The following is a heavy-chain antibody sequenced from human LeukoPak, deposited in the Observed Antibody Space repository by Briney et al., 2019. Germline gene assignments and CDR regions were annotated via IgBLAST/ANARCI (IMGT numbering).Heavy chain of an antibody. V-gene: IGHV3-30*03. J-gene: IGHJ4*02. CDR2: ISYDGSNK. CDR3: ARDHRLRYFDWSDFDY. Sequence: PGRSLRLSCAASGFTFSSYGMHWVRQAPGKGLEWVAVISYDGSNKYYADSVKGRFTISRDNSKNTLYLQMNSLRAEDTAVYYCARDHRLRYFDWSDFDYWGQGTLVTVSS. CDR1: GFTFSSYG. D-gene: IGHD3-9*01.